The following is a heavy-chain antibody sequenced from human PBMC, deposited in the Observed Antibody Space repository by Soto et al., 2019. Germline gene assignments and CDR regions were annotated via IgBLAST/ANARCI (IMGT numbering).Heavy chain of an antibody. J-gene: IGHJ6*02. V-gene: IGHV3-30-3*01. CDR2: ISYDGSNK. Sequence: QVQLVESGGGVVQPGRSLRLSCAASGFTFSSYAMHWVRQAPGKGLEWVAVISYDGSNKYYADSVKGRFTISRDNYKNTLYLQMNSVRGEDSAVYYCAIAPPHLGGMDVWGQGTTVTVSS. CDR3: AIAPPHLGGMDV. CDR1: GFTFSSYA.